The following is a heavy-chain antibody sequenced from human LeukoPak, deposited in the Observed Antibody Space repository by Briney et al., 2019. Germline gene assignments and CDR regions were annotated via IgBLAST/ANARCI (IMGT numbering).Heavy chain of an antibody. CDR2: IGTAGVT. D-gene: IGHD3-10*01. V-gene: IGHV3-13*04. CDR3: ARAYRGYYGSGSYYNDAFDI. J-gene: IGHJ3*02. CDR1: GFAFSSYD. Sequence: GGSLRLSCAASGFAFSSYDMHWVRQATGKGLEWVSAIGTAGVTYYPGSVKGRFTISRENAKNSLYLQMNSLRAGDTAVYYCARAYRGYYGSGSYYNDAFDIWGQGTMVTVSS.